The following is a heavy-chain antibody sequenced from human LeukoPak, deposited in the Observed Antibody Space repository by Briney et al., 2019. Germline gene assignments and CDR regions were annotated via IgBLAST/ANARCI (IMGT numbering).Heavy chain of an antibody. CDR2: ISGSGGST. CDR3: AKDPPQLTYYFDY. D-gene: IGHD6-6*01. V-gene: IGHV3-23*01. CDR1: GFTFSSYA. Sequence: SGGSLRLSCAASGFTFSSYAMSWVRQAPGKGLEWVSAISGSGGSTYYADSVKGRFTISRDNSKNTLYLQMNSLRAEDMAVYYCAKDPPQLTYYFDYWGQGTLVTVSS. J-gene: IGHJ4*02.